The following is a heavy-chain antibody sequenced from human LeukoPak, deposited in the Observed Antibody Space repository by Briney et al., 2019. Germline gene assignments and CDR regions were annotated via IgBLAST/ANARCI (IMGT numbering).Heavy chain of an antibody. Sequence: SEALSLTCAVSGVSFDDYYWSWVRQTPGKGLEWLGEINHSGYTNDSPSLKSRVTLSIDTSNKQFSLNLRSVTVADAGIYYCTRMTTGHDYWGQGTLVTVSS. J-gene: IGHJ4*02. CDR1: GVSFDDYY. CDR3: TRMTTGHDY. V-gene: IGHV4-34*01. D-gene: IGHD4-17*01. CDR2: INHSGYT.